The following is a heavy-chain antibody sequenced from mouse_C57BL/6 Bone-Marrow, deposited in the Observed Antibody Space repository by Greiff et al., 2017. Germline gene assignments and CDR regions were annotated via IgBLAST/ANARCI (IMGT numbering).Heavy chain of an antibody. CDR2: ISSGGSYT. Sequence: EVKLQESGGDLVKPGGSLKLSCAASGFTFSSYGMSWVRQTPDKRLEWVATISSGGSYTYYPDSVKGRFTISRDNAKNTLYLQMSSLKSEDTAMYYCASLYGSSYYAMDYWGQGTSVTVSS. CDR1: GFTFSSYG. CDR3: ASLYGSSYYAMDY. J-gene: IGHJ4*01. D-gene: IGHD1-1*01. V-gene: IGHV5-6*01.